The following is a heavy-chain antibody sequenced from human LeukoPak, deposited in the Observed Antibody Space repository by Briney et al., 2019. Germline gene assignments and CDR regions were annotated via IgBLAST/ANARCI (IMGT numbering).Heavy chain of an antibody. Sequence: GASVKVSCKASGYTFTGYYMYWVRQAPGQGLEGMGWINPNSGGTNYAQKFQGRVTMTRDTSITTAYMELSRLRSDDTAVYYCAREDYDSSGYYHPFDYWGQGTLVTVSS. CDR3: AREDYDSSGYYHPFDY. V-gene: IGHV1-2*02. D-gene: IGHD3-22*01. CDR2: INPNSGGT. J-gene: IGHJ4*02. CDR1: GYTFTGYY.